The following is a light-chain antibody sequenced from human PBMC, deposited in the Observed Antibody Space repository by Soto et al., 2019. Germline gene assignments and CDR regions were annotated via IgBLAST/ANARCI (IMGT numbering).Light chain of an antibody. Sequence: SYELSQPPSVSVAPGQTARITCGGNKIESKSVHWYQQRPGQAPVLVIHVDSDRPSGIPDRFSASTSCNPAALTISRGEAGDEADYCCQVWDTLSEHYVFGFGNKVTGL. CDR3: QVWDTLSEHYV. CDR1: KIESKS. V-gene: IGLV3-21*02. J-gene: IGLJ1*01. CDR2: VDS.